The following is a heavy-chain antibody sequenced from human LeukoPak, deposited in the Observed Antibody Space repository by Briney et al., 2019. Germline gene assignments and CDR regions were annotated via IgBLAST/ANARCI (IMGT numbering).Heavy chain of an antibody. J-gene: IGHJ4*02. V-gene: IGHV3-23*01. CDR2: ISGSGSST. CDR3: AKVPNCSGGSCYYHSTGYFDY. CDR1: GFTFSTYA. Sequence: PGGSLRLSCAASGFTFSTYAMSWVRQAPGKGLEWVSVISGSGSSTYYADSVKGRFTISRDNSKNTLYLQMNSLRAEDTAVYYCAKVPNCSGGSCYYHSTGYFDYWGQGTLVTVSS. D-gene: IGHD2-15*01.